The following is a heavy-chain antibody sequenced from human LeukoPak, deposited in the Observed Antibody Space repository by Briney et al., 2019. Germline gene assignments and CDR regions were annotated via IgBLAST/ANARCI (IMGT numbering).Heavy chain of an antibody. CDR3: ARVGTTYYDFWSGARGGWFDP. CDR2: LSVRGAGT. CDR1: GSTFSDYA. Sequence: GGSLRLSCAAPGSTFSDYAFGWVRQAPARGLEWVATLSVRGAGTYYSDSVQGRFTISRDNAKNSLFLQMNGLGAEDTAVYYCARVGTTYYDFWSGARGGWFDPWGEGTLVTVSS. V-gene: IGHV3-23*01. J-gene: IGHJ5*02. D-gene: IGHD3-3*01.